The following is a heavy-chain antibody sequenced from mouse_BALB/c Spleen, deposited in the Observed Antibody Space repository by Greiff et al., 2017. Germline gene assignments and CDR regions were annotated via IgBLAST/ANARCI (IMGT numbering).Heavy chain of an antibody. CDR2: INPYNDGT. CDR1: GYTFTSYV. Sequence: EVQLVESGPELVKPGASVKMSCKASGYTFTSYVMHWVKQKPGQGLEWIGYINPYNDGTKYNEKFKGKATLTSDNSSSTAYMVLISLTSEDSAVYYCARQDNYPWFAYWGQGTPVTVSA. V-gene: IGHV1-14*01. D-gene: IGHD1-3*01. CDR3: ARQDNYPWFAY. J-gene: IGHJ3*01.